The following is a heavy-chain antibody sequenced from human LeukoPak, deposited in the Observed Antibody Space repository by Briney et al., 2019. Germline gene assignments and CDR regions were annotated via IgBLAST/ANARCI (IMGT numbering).Heavy chain of an antibody. CDR2: ISYDGSNK. Sequence: GRSLRLSCTASGFIFSSYGMHWVRQAPGKGLEWVAVISYDGSNKYYADSVKGRFTISRDNSKNTLYVQMNSLRAEDTAVYYCARDPAKFWSGHDYWGQGTLVTVSS. CDR1: GFIFSSYG. CDR3: ARDPAKFWSGHDY. D-gene: IGHD3-3*01. V-gene: IGHV3-30*03. J-gene: IGHJ4*02.